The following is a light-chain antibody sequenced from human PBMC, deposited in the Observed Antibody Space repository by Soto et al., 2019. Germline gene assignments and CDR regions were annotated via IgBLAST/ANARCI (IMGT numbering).Light chain of an antibody. J-gene: IGKJ1*01. V-gene: IGKV1-39*01. CDR1: QSISSY. CDR2: AAS. CDR3: QLSYSTPRT. Sequence: DIQMTQSPSSLSASVGDRVTITCRASQSISSYLNWYQQKPGKAPKLLIYAASSLQSGVPSRFSGSGSGTDFTLTISSLQPEDCSTYYCQLSYSTPRTFGQGTKVDMK.